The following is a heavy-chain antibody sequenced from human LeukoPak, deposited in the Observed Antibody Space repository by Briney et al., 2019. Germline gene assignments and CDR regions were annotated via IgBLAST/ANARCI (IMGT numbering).Heavy chain of an antibody. V-gene: IGHV4-30-2*01. CDR1: GGSISSGGYS. CDR3: ARVRGESLGDNDAFDI. Sequence: PSPTLSLTCAVSGGSISSGGYSWSWIRQPPGKGLEWIGYIYHSGSTYYNPSLKSRVTISVDRSKNQFSLKLSSVTAADTAVYYCARVRGESLGDNDAFDIWGQGTMVTVSS. J-gene: IGHJ3*02. D-gene: IGHD3-16*01. CDR2: IYHSGST.